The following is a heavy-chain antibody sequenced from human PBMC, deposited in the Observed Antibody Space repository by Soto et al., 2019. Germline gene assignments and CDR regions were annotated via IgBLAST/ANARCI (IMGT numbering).Heavy chain of an antibody. CDR2: ISNDVRNI. CDR1: GLTFSTYG. Sequence: VQLVESGGGVVQPGRSLRLSCAASGLTFSTYGFHWVRQAPGKGLEWVAVISNDVRNIHYAESVEGRFTISRDNSKNTLYLQMNSLRPNDMAVYYCVKDTLGGMTPVFMPGPDWGQGTLVTVSS. D-gene: IGHD2-2*01. V-gene: IGHV3-30*18. J-gene: IGHJ4*02. CDR3: VKDTLGGMTPVFMPGPD.